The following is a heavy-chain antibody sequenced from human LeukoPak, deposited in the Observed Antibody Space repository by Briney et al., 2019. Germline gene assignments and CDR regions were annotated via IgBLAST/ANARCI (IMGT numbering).Heavy chain of an antibody. J-gene: IGHJ4*02. CDR2: IFGSGGSP. Sequence: PGGSLRLSCAASGFTFTNYGMHWVRQAPGKGLEWVAGIFGSGGSPHYADSVKGRFTISRDNSRNTVYLQINSLRADDTAVYYCGKTTVGYSSGQKPAWPVDYWGQGTLVTVSS. CDR1: GFTFTNYG. D-gene: IGHD5-18*01. V-gene: IGHV3-23*01. CDR3: GKTTVGYSSGQKPAWPVDY.